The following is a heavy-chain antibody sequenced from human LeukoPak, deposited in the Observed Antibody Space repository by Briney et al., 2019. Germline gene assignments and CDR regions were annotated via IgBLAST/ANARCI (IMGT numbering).Heavy chain of an antibody. J-gene: IGHJ6*03. D-gene: IGHD2-15*01. V-gene: IGHV1-2*02. Sequence: ASVKVSCKASGYTFTGYYMHWVRQAPGQGLEWMGWINPNSGGTNYAQKFQGRVTMTRDTSISTAYMELSRLRSDDTAVYYCARGSLGYCSGGSCQTGDYYYYYMDVWGKGTTVTVSS. CDR3: ARGSLGYCSGGSCQTGDYYYYYMDV. CDR1: GYTFTGYY. CDR2: INPNSGGT.